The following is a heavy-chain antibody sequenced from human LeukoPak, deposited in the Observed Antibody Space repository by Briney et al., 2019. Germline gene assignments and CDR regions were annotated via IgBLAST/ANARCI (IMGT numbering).Heavy chain of an antibody. CDR1: GFTFSSYS. Sequence: RGSVRLSCAASGFTFSSYSMNWVRQAPGKGLEWVSSISSSSSYIYYADSVKGRFTISRDNAKNSLYLQMNSLRAEDTAVYYCARDKEAGDYDFDYWGQGTLVTVSS. D-gene: IGHD4-17*01. J-gene: IGHJ4*02. CDR2: ISSSSSYI. V-gene: IGHV3-21*01. CDR3: ARDKEAGDYDFDY.